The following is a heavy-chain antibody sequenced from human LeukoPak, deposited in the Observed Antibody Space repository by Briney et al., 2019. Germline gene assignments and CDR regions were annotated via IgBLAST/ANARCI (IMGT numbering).Heavy chain of an antibody. Sequence: SVKVSCKASGGTFSSYAISWVRQAPGQGLEWMGRIIPIFGTANYAQKFQGRVTITTDESTSTAYMELSSLRSEDTAVYYCAIRLRVVVITGYFDYWGQGTLVTVSS. V-gene: IGHV1-69*05. CDR1: GGTFSSYA. CDR3: AIRLRVVVITGYFDY. D-gene: IGHD3-22*01. CDR2: IIPIFGTA. J-gene: IGHJ4*02.